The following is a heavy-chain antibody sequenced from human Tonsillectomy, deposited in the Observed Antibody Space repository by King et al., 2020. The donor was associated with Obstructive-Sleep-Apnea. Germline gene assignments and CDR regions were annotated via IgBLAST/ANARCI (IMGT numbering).Heavy chain of an antibody. Sequence: VQLQQWGAGLLKASETLSLTCAVSGGSFSGYYWSWLRQPPGKGLEWIGEINHSGSTNYNPSLKSRVTISVDTSRNQFSLNLSSVTAADTAVYYYATGAHWFDPWGQGTLVTVSS. V-gene: IGHV4-34*01. CDR2: INHSGST. CDR1: GGSFSGYY. J-gene: IGHJ5*02. CDR3: ATGAHWFDP.